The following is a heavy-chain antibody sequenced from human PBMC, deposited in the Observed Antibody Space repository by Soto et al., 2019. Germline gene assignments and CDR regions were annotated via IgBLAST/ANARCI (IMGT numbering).Heavy chain of an antibody. CDR1: GFTFSSHG. CDR2: IWYDGSNT. CDR3: AREDSVGWHSGY. Sequence: QVQLVESGGGVVQPGRSLRLSCATSGFTFSSHGMHWVRQAPGKGLEWVATIWYDGSNTLYGDSVKGRFTISRDDSKNALYLQMNNLRVEDTAVYSWAREDSVGWHSGYWGQGTLVIVSS. V-gene: IGHV3-33*01. D-gene: IGHD2-15*01. J-gene: IGHJ4*02.